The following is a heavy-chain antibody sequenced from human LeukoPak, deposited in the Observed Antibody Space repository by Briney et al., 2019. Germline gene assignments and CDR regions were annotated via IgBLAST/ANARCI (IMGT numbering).Heavy chain of an antibody. CDR2: IAYDGSSA. CDR3: TRYNNDHFDY. CDR1: GFTFGGYG. Sequence: GGSLRLLCAGSGFTFGGYGMHWSRQTPGKGLEWVAVIAYDGSSAFYADSVKGRFTISRDNSKNTMSVQMDDLRAEDTAVYYCTRYNNDHFDYWGQGTLVTVSS. J-gene: IGHJ4*02. D-gene: IGHD1-14*01. V-gene: IGHV3-33*01.